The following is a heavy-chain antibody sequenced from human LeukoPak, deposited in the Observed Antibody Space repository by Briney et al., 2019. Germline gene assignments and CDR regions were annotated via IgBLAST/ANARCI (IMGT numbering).Heavy chain of an antibody. V-gene: IGHV3-23*01. Sequence: GGSLRLSCAASGFPFSNYALHWVRQAPGKGLEWVSGISVSGGSIYYADSVTGRFTISRDNSKDTLYLQMNSLRVEDTALYYCAKEHSVLTMMRGLDSWGQGTLVTVSS. CDR2: ISVSGGSI. J-gene: IGHJ4*02. CDR1: GFPFSNYA. D-gene: IGHD3-22*01. CDR3: AKEHSVLTMMRGLDS.